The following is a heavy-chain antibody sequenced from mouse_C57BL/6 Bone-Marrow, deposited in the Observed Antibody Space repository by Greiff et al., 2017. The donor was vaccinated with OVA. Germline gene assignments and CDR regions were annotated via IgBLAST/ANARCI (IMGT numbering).Heavy chain of an antibody. CDR3: ARGGYRDYLFAY. V-gene: IGHV3-6*01. Sequence: ESGPGLVKPSQSLSLTCSVTGYSITSGYYWNWIRQFPGNKLEWMGYISYDGSNNYNPSLKNRISITRDTSKNQFFLKLNSVTTEDTATYYCARGGYRDYLFAYWGQGTLVTVSA. J-gene: IGHJ3*01. CDR1: GYSITSGYY. D-gene: IGHD2-4*01. CDR2: ISYDGSN.